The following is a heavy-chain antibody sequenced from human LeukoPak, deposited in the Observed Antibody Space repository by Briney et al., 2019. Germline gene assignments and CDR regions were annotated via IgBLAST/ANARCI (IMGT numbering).Heavy chain of an antibody. D-gene: IGHD3-10*01. J-gene: IGHJ5*02. CDR3: AKTPGGSGPWWFDP. CDR2: ITDSGGDK. Sequence: GALRLSCVASGFTFSSYGMSWVRQAPGKGLEWLSVITDSGGDKNYVDSVRGRFTISRDNSKNTLYLQMNSLRDEDTAVYYCAKTPGGSGPWWFDPWGQGTLVTVSS. V-gene: IGHV3-23*01. CDR1: GFTFSSYG.